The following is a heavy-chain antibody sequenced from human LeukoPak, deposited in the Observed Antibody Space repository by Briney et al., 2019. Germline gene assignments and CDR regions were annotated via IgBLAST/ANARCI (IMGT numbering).Heavy chain of an antibody. D-gene: IGHD2-21*02. V-gene: IGHV3-53*01. Sequence: GGSLRLSCAASGFTVSSNYMSWVRQAPGKGLEWVSVIYSGGSTYYADSVKGRFTISRDNSKNTLYLQMNSLRAEDTAVYYCAKEATYCGGDCYSAPFDYWGQGTLVTVSS. CDR1: GFTVSSNY. CDR2: IYSGGST. CDR3: AKEATYCGGDCYSAPFDY. J-gene: IGHJ4*02.